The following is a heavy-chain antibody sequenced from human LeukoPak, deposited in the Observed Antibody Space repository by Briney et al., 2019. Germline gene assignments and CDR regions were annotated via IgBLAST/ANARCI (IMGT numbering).Heavy chain of an antibody. J-gene: IGHJ4*02. CDR1: GYTFTGYY. CDR2: IDPNSGGT. D-gene: IGHD3-10*01. CDR3: ARADYGSGSYRDY. Sequence: ASVKVSCKASGYTFTGYYMHWVRQAPGQGLEWMGWIDPNSGGTNNAQKFQGRVTMTRDTSISTAYMELSRLRSDDTAVYYCARADYGSGSYRDYWGQGTLVTVSS. V-gene: IGHV1-2*02.